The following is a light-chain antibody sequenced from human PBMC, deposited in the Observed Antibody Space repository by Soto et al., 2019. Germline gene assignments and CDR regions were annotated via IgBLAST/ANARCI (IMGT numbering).Light chain of an antibody. V-gene: IGKV1-5*01. CDR3: QQYNSYSRLT. Sequence: DFQMTQSPSTLSASVGDRVTITCRASQSISSWLAWYQQKPGKAPKLLIYDASSLESGVPSRFSGRGSGTEFTLPLNSLQPEDFATYYCQQYNSYSRLTFGGGTKVDIK. CDR2: DAS. J-gene: IGKJ4*01. CDR1: QSISSW.